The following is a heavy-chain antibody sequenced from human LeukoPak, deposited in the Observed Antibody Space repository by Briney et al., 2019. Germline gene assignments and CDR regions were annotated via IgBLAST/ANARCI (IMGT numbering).Heavy chain of an antibody. CDR3: ARDAIFGVDTYYYYMDV. CDR2: IYYSGST. D-gene: IGHD3-3*01. CDR1: SGSISSGDYY. V-gene: IGHV4-30-4*08. Sequence: SETLSLTCTVSSGSISSGDYYWSWIRQPPGKGLEWIGYIYYSGSTYYNPSLKSRVTISVDTSKNQFSLKLSSVTAADTAVYYCARDAIFGVDTYYYYMDVWGKGTTVTVSS. J-gene: IGHJ6*03.